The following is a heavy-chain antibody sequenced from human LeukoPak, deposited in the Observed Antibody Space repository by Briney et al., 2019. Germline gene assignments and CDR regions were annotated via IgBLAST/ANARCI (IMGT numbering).Heavy chain of an antibody. CDR1: GYTFTSYG. J-gene: IGHJ4*02. D-gene: IGHD6-13*01. Sequence: ASVKVSCKASGYTFTSYGISWVRQAPGQGLEWMGWISAYNGNTNYAQKLQGRVTMTTDTSTSTAYMELRSLRSEDTAVYYCARDLVTYSSSWLDYWGQGTLVTVSS. V-gene: IGHV1-18*01. CDR3: ARDLVTYSSSWLDY. CDR2: ISAYNGNT.